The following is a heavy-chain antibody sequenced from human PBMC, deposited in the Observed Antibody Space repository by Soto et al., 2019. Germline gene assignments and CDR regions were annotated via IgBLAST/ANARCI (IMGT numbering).Heavy chain of an antibody. CDR2: ISGSGGST. CDR1: GFTFSSYA. V-gene: IGHV3-23*01. J-gene: IGHJ4*02. D-gene: IGHD6-13*01. CDR3: AKDVIAAAGPSKRGVY. Sequence: GGSLRLSCAASGFTFSSYAMSWVRQAPGKGLEWVSAISGSGGSTYYADSVKGRFTISRDNSKNTLYLQMNSLRAEDTAVYYCAKDVIAAAGPSKRGVYWGQGTLVTVSS.